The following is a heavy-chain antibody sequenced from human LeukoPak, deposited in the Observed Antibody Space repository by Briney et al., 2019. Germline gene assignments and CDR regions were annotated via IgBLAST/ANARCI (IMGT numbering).Heavy chain of an antibody. D-gene: IGHD3-10*01. CDR2: INPHSGGT. J-gene: IGHJ3*02. V-gene: IGHV1-2*02. CDR3: ARLYGSGLRGAFDN. Sequence: ASVKVSCKASGDTFTGFYIHWVRQAPGQGLEWMGWINPHSGGTKYAQKFQGRVTMTRDTSISTAYMEVTRLESDDTAVYFCARLYGSGLRGAFDNWGQGTLVTVSS. CDR1: GDTFTGFY.